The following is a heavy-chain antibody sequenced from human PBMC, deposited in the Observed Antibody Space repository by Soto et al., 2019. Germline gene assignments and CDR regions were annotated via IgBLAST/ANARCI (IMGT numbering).Heavy chain of an antibody. CDR3: ARGLTRLYYYDSSGYSTLDY. CDR1: GDSISAYY. Sequence: PSETLCLTCTVSGDSISAYYWSWIRQPPGKGLEWIGYIYYSGSTNYNPSLKSRVTISVDTSKNQFSLKLSSVTAADTAVYYCARGLTRLYYYDSSGYSTLDYWGQGTLVTVSS. D-gene: IGHD3-22*01. V-gene: IGHV4-59*08. J-gene: IGHJ4*02. CDR2: IYYSGST.